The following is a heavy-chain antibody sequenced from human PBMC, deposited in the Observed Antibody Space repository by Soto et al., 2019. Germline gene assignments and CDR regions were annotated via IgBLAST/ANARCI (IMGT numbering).Heavy chain of an antibody. CDR1: GGSFSTYY. J-gene: IGHJ4*02. V-gene: IGHV4-34*01. Sequence: QVQLQQWGAGLLRPSETLSLTCAVNGGSFSTYYWSWIRQPPGRGLEWVGEINHSGSTNYNPSLKRRDTMSVDTSKNQFSLKLSSVTAADTAVYYCARGPIAKDLGPFDYWGQGTLVTVSS. CDR3: ARGPIAKDLGPFDY. CDR2: INHSGST.